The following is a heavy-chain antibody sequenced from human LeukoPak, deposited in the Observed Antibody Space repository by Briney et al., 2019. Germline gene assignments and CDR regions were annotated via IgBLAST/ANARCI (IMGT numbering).Heavy chain of an antibody. V-gene: IGHV3-23*01. CDR3: AKAGRSGWYPGWPFDI. CDR1: GFTFLTYA. D-gene: IGHD6-19*01. J-gene: IGHJ3*02. Sequence: GGSLSLSWAASGFTFLTYAMSGVRQAPRKGLQWVSVIRDIGASTYYADSVKGRFTTSRDNSKNTLYLQMNSLRAEDTAVYYCAKAGRSGWYPGWPFDIWGQGTMVTVSS. CDR2: IRDIGAST.